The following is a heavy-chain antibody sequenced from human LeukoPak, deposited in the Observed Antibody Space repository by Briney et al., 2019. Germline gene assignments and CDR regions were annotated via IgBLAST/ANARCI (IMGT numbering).Heavy chain of an antibody. CDR1: GFTFSSYS. D-gene: IGHD6-19*01. J-gene: IGHJ4*02. CDR3: AKVKQWLIIDY. Sequence: GGSLRLSCAASGFTFSSYSMNWVRQAPGKGLEWVSYISSSSSTIYYADSVKGRFTISRDNAKNSLYLQMNSLRAEDTAVYYCAKVKQWLIIDYWGQGTLVTVSS. CDR2: ISSSSSTI. V-gene: IGHV3-48*01.